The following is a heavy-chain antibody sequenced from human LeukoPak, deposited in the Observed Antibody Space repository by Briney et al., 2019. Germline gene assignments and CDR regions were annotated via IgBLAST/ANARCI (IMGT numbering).Heavy chain of an antibody. Sequence: SGGSLRLSCAASGFTFSSYAMSWVRQAPGKGLEWVSAISGSGGSTYYADSVKGRFTISRDNSKNTLYLQMNSLRAEDTAVYYCARFSYNNHRRRGYFQHWGQGTLVTVSS. CDR3: ARFSYNNHRRRGYFQH. J-gene: IGHJ1*01. CDR1: GFTFSSYA. D-gene: IGHD1-1*01. CDR2: ISGSGGST. V-gene: IGHV3-23*01.